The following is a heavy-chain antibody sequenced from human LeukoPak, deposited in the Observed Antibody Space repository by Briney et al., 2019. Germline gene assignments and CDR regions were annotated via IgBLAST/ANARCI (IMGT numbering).Heavy chain of an antibody. CDR2: ISYDGSNK. V-gene: IGHV3-30*18. Sequence: GGSLRLSCAASGFTFSSYGMHWVRQAPGKGLEWVAVISYDGSNKYYADSVKGRSTISRDNSKNTLYLQMNSLRAEDTAVYYCAKLATTIAAADPPDYWGQGTLVTVSS. D-gene: IGHD6-13*01. CDR1: GFTFSSYG. CDR3: AKLATTIAAADPPDY. J-gene: IGHJ4*02.